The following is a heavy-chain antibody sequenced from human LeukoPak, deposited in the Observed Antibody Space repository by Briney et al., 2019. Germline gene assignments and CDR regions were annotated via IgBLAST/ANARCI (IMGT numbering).Heavy chain of an antibody. CDR3: IVFGDSNH. Sequence: GGSLRLSCAASGLTCSHNYVSWVRQAPGKGLEWVSAIHTSGDTCYADSVKGRFTISRDTSKNTLYLQTNSLRVEDTAVYYCIVFGDSNHWGQGTLVTVSS. CDR2: IHTSGDT. J-gene: IGHJ5*02. CDR1: GLTCSHNY. V-gene: IGHV3-53*01. D-gene: IGHD4-17*01.